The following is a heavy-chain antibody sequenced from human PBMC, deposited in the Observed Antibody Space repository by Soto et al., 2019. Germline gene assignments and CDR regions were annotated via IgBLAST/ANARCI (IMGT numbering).Heavy chain of an antibody. CDR2: ISSSSSTI. J-gene: IGHJ4*02. CDR1: GFTFSSYS. Sequence: EVQLVESGGGLVQPGGSLRLSCAASGFTFSSYSMNWVRQAPGKGLEWVSYISSSSSTIYYADSVKGRFTISRDNAKNSLYLQMNSLRAEDAAVYYCAGNALYDYIWGSYRPSLFDYWGQGTLVTVSS. CDR3: AGNALYDYIWGSYRPSLFDY. D-gene: IGHD3-16*02. V-gene: IGHV3-48*01.